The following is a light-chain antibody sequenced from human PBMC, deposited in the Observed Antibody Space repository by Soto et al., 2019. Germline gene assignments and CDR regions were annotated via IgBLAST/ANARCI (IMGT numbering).Light chain of an antibody. Sequence: EIVLTQSPGTLSLSPGESATLSCRASQSVSSNFLAWYQQKPGQAPRLLIYGVSSRASGIPDRFFGSGSGTDFTLTINRLEPEDFAVYYCQQYGSSRWTFGQGTKVDIK. V-gene: IGKV3-20*01. J-gene: IGKJ1*01. CDR1: QSVSSNF. CDR2: GVS. CDR3: QQYGSSRWT.